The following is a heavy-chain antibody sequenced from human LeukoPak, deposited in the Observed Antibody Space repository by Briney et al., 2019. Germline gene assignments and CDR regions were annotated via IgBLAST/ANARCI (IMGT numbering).Heavy chain of an antibody. CDR2: INPSGGST. V-gene: IGHV1-46*01. CDR3: ARALRITMIVVVSGFDY. Sequence: ASVKVSCKASGYTFTSYYMHWVRQAPGQGLEWTGIINPSGGSTSYAQKFQGRVTMTRDTSTSTVYMELSSLRSEDTAVYYCARALRITMIVVVSGFDYWGQGTLVTVSS. D-gene: IGHD3-22*01. J-gene: IGHJ4*02. CDR1: GYTFTSYY.